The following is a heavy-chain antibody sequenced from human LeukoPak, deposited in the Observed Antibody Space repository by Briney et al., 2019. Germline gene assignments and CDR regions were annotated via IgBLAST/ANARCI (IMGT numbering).Heavy chain of an antibody. J-gene: IGHJ4*02. V-gene: IGHV1-24*01. CDR3: ATGPGYYDSSGYLRDY. CDR2: FDPEDGET. CDR1: GYTLTELS. D-gene: IGHD3-22*01. Sequence: ASVKVSCKVSGYTLTELSMHWVRQAPGKGLEWMGGFDPEDGETIYAQKFQGRVTMTEDTSTDTAYMELSGLRSEDTAVYYCATGPGYYDSSGYLRDYWGQGTLVTVSS.